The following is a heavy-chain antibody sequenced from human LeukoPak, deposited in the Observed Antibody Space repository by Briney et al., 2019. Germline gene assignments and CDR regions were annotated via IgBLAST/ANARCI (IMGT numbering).Heavy chain of an antibody. V-gene: IGHV3-21*01. CDR1: GFIFSIYF. CDR2: ISRSRENI. Sequence: GGSLRLSCAASGFIFSIYFMKWVRQAPGKGLEWVSSISRSRENIQYADSGRGRFAISRDNANNSVYLQMTSLRAEDTAVYFCAGGGDFDYWGQGILVTVSA. D-gene: IGHD3-16*01. J-gene: IGHJ4*02. CDR3: AGGGDFDY.